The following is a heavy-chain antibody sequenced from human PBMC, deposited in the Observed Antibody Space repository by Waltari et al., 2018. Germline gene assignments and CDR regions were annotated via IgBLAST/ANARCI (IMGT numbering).Heavy chain of an antibody. V-gene: IGHV4-34*01. D-gene: IGHD6-13*01. CDR1: GGSFSGYY. CDR2: INHSGST. Sequence: QVQLQQWGAGLLKPSETLSLTCAVYGGSFSGYYWSWIRQPPGKGLEWIGEINHSGSTNYNPSLKSRVTISVDTSKNQFSLKLSSVTAADTAVYYCARGGGFGAAGTRHVDYWGQGTLVTVSS. CDR3: ARGGGFGAAGTRHVDY. J-gene: IGHJ4*02.